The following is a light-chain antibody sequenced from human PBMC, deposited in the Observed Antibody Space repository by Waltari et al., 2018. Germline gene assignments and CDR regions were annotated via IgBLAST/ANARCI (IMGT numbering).Light chain of an antibody. CDR1: SSNLACHS. CDR3: ATWDANLNGVV. J-gene: IGLJ2*01. V-gene: IGLV1-44*01. CDR2: NYR. Sequence: QSVLTQPPSVSGTPGQRVTIHCSGSSSNLACHSEHWYQHVPGKAPKLLIYNYRQRPSGVSDRFSGTKSDSSASLAISGLRSEDEAHYYCATWDANLNGVVFGGGTKLTVL.